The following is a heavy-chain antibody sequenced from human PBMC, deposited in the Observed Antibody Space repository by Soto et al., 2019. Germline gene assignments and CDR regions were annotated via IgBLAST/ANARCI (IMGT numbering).Heavy chain of an antibody. Sequence: PVGSLRLSCAASVFTFDDYAMHWVRQSPGKGLEWVSGISWNSGSINYADSVKGRFTISRDNDKNSLYLQMNSLRGEDTALYYCAKDMYSSNHYGMEVWGQGTTVIVSS. CDR2: ISWNSGSI. CDR3: AKDMYSSNHYGMEV. V-gene: IGHV3-9*01. D-gene: IGHD6-13*01. CDR1: VFTFDDYA. J-gene: IGHJ6*01.